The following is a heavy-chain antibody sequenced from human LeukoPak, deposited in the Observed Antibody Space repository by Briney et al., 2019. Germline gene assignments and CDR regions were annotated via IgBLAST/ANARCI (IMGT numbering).Heavy chain of an antibody. CDR2: FDPEDGET. Sequence: GASVKVSCKVSGYTLTELSMHWVRQAPGKGLEWMGGFDPEDGETIYAQKFQGRVTMTEDTSTDTAYMELSSLRSEDTAVYFCATVSLSYGSGSFVYYFDYWGQGTLVTVSS. CDR3: ATVSLSYGSGSFVYYFDY. J-gene: IGHJ4*02. V-gene: IGHV1-24*01. D-gene: IGHD3-10*01. CDR1: GYTLTELS.